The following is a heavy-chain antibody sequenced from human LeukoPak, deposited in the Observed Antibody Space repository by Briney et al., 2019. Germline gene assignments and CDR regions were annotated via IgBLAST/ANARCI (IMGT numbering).Heavy chain of an antibody. Sequence: GGSLRLSCAASGFTFSSYGMHWVRQAPGKGLEWVAFIRYDGSNKYYADSVKGRFTISRDNSKNTLYLQMNSLRAEDTAVYYCSKDHGYCTNGVCTYFQHWGQGTLVNVSS. CDR1: GFTFSSYG. V-gene: IGHV3-30*02. CDR2: IRYDGSNK. D-gene: IGHD2-8*01. CDR3: SKDHGYCTNGVCTYFQH. J-gene: IGHJ1*01.